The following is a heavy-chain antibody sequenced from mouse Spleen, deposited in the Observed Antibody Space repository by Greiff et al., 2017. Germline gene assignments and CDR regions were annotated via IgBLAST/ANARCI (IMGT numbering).Heavy chain of an antibody. CDR1: GFNFKDYY. D-gene: IGHD3-2*02. J-gene: IGHJ2*02. V-gene: IGHV14-2*01. CDR2: IDPDDGET. CDR3: ARSSGDLYY. Sequence: VQLKQSGAELVKPGASVKLSCTASGFNFKDYYMHWVKQRPEQGLEWIGRIDPDDGETNYADKLKGRVTITADTSSNTAYLQLSSLTSEDTAVYGCARSSGDLYYWGQGTSVTVSS.